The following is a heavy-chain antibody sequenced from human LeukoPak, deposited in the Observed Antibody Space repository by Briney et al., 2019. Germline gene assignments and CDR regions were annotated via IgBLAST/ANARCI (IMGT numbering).Heavy chain of an antibody. CDR3: ARAHYYGDVDY. CDR2: ISAYNGNT. CDR1: GYTFTGYY. D-gene: IGHD4-17*01. V-gene: IGHV1-18*04. Sequence: ASVKVSCKASGYTFTGYYMHWVRQAPGQGLEWMGWISAYNGNTNYAQKLQGRVTMTTDTSTSTAYMELRSLRSDDTAVYYCARAHYYGDVDYWGQGTLVTVSS. J-gene: IGHJ4*02.